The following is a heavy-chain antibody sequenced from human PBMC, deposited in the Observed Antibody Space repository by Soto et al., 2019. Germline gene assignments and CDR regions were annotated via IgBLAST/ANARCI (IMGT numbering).Heavy chain of an antibody. CDR1: GVTIGDYS. CDR2: IFYRGDT. CDR3: ARGSNSNLESLIG. V-gene: IGHV4-59*13. J-gene: IGHJ4*02. Sequence: SETLSLTCSASGVTIGDYSWNWIRQPPGKGLEWIGYIFYRGDTKYNPSHSLCRRVTISTNTTKNQDSLTLTSVTDADTAVYYGARGSNSNLESLIGWGQGALVTVSS. D-gene: IGHD2-2*01.